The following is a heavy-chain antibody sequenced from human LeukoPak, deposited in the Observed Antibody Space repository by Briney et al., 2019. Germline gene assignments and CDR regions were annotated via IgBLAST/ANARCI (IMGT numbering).Heavy chain of an antibody. CDR3: ARGPGGYFDPFDP. CDR1: GGSISSYY. J-gene: IGHJ5*02. D-gene: IGHD3-9*01. Sequence: PSETLSLTCTVSGGSISSYYWGWIRQPPRKGLEWIGYIYYSVSTNYNPSLKRQVTISVDTSKNQFSLKLSSVTAADTAVYYYARGPGGYFDPFDPWGQGTLVTVSS. V-gene: IGHV4-59*01. CDR2: IYYSVST.